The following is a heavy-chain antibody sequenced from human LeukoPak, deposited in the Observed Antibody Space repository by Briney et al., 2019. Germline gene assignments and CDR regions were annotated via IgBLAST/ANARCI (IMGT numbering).Heavy chain of an antibody. D-gene: IGHD1-26*01. Sequence: SETLSLTCTVSGGSISSYYWSWIRQPPGKGLEWIGYIYYSGSTNYNPSLKSRVTISVDTSKNQFSLKLSSVTAADTAVSYCASGGGSYYGTDYWGQGTLVTVSS. CDR3: ASGGGSYYGTDY. J-gene: IGHJ4*02. CDR1: GGSISSYY. CDR2: IYYSGST. V-gene: IGHV4-59*01.